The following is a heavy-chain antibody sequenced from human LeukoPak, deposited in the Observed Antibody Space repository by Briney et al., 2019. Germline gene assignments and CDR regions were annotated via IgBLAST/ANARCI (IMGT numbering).Heavy chain of an antibody. D-gene: IGHD6-19*01. Sequence: ASVKVSCKASGYTFTGYYMHWVRQAPGQGLEWMGWINPNSGGTNYAQKFQGRVTMTRDTSISTAYMELSRLRSEDTAVYYCARENEFIALAGTFDYWGQGTLVTVSS. CDR1: GYTFTGYY. CDR2: INPNSGGT. V-gene: IGHV1-2*02. J-gene: IGHJ4*02. CDR3: ARENEFIALAGTFDY.